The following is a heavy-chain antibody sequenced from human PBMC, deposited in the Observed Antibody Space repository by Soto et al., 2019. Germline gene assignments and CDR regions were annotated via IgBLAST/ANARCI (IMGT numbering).Heavy chain of an antibody. CDR1: GFTFRSYA. J-gene: IGHJ5*02. CDR3: AKGSGYSYGYTLWLDP. Sequence: GGSLRHSCAASGFTFRSYAMSWVRQAPGKGLEWVSDISGSGGSTYYADSVKGRFTISRDNSKNTLYLQMNSLRADDTAVYYCAKGSGYSYGYTLWLDPWGQGPLVTVSS. D-gene: IGHD5-18*01. V-gene: IGHV3-23*01. CDR2: ISGSGGST.